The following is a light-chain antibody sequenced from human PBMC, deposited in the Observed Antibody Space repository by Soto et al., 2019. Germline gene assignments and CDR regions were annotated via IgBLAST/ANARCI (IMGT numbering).Light chain of an antibody. CDR2: GAS. Sequence: ETVLAQSPGTLSLSPGGRATLSCRASQSVSSSYLAWYQQKPGQAPRLLIYGASSRSTGIPDRFSGSGSGTVFTLIISRLEPEDFAVYYCQQYATSPITVGQGTRLEIK. J-gene: IGKJ5*01. CDR3: QQYATSPIT. V-gene: IGKV3-20*01. CDR1: QSVSSSY.